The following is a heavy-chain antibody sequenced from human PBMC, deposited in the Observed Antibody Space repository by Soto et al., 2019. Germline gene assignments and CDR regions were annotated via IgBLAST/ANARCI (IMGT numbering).Heavy chain of an antibody. Sequence: RLPCGVFGFNIGSLGVRRVLQEKRKGVEWGSAISGRGDSTYYADSVKGRFTISRDNSKNPVYLQMDTLRAEDTAVYYCAKFHYQVYGGKNFYYGMDVWGQGVTVTVSS. CDR3: AKFHYQVYGGKNFYYGMDV. J-gene: IGHJ6*02. V-gene: IGHV3-23*01. CDR2: ISGRGDST. CDR1: GFNIGSLG. D-gene: IGHD1-20*01.